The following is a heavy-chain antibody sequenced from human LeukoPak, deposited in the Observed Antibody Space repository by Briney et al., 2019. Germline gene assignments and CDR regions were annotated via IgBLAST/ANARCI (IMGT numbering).Heavy chain of an antibody. J-gene: IGHJ5*02. V-gene: IGHV1-69-2*01. CDR2: VDPKDGET. Sequence: ASVKISCKVSGYTFTDYYMHWVQQAPGKGLEWMGLVDPKDGETVYAEKFQGRVTITADTSTDTAYMELSSLRSEDTAVYYCATVRRTSPNWFDPWGQGTLVTVSS. CDR1: GYTFTDYY. D-gene: IGHD1-14*01. CDR3: ATVRRTSPNWFDP.